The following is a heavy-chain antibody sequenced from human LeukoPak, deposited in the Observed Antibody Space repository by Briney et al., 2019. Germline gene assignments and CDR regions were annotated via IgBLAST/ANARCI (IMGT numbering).Heavy chain of an antibody. D-gene: IGHD5-12*01. J-gene: IGHJ4*02. CDR1: GGSISSGSYY. Sequence: PSETLSLTCTVSGGSISSGSYYWAWIRQPPGKGQEWIGNIYFDGSTYYNPSLKSRVTISVDTSKNQFSLKLSSVTAADTAVYYCARDGGGGYEGYYFDYWGQGTLVTVSS. V-gene: IGHV4-39*07. CDR3: ARDGGGGYEGYYFDY. CDR2: IYFDGST.